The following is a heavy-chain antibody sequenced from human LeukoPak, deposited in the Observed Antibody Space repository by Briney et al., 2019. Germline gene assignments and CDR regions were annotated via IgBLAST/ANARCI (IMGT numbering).Heavy chain of an antibody. D-gene: IGHD3-16*02. CDR3: ARGLGGVIVPLDGMDV. V-gene: IGHV3-30-3*01. CDR2: ISYDGSNK. J-gene: IGHJ6*02. Sequence: PGGSLRLSCAASGFTFSSYAMHWVRQAPGKGLEWVAVISYDGSNKYYADSVKGRFTISRDNSKNTLYLQMNSLRAEDTAVYYCARGLGGVIVPLDGMDVWGQGTTVTVSS. CDR1: GFTFSSYA.